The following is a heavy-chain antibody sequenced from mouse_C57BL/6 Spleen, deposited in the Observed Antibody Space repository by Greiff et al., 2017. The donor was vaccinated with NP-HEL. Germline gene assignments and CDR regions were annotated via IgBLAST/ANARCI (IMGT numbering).Heavy chain of an antibody. CDR1: GYAFSSSW. CDR2: IYPGDGDT. D-gene: IGHD3-2*02. CDR3: ARGFQTAQAKDWFAY. Sequence: QVQLQQSGPELVKPGASVKISCKASGYAFSSSWMNWVKQRPGKGLEWIGRIYPGDGDTNYNGKFKGKATLTADKSSSTAYMQLSSLTSEDSAVYFCARGFQTAQAKDWFAYWGQGTLVTVSA. V-gene: IGHV1-82*01. J-gene: IGHJ3*01.